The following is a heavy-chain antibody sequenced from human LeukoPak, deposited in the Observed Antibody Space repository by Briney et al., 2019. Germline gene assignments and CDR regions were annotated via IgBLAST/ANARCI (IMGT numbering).Heavy chain of an antibody. V-gene: IGHV3-30*03. Sequence: GGSLRLSCAASGFTFSSYGMHWVRQAPGKGLEWVAVISYDGSYKYFADSVKGRFTISRDNSKSTLYLQMNSLRAEDTAVYYCARGRWVYDSSGFYSDYWGQGTLVTVSS. CDR1: GFTFSSYG. J-gene: IGHJ4*02. D-gene: IGHD3-22*01. CDR3: ARGRWVYDSSGFYSDY. CDR2: ISYDGSYK.